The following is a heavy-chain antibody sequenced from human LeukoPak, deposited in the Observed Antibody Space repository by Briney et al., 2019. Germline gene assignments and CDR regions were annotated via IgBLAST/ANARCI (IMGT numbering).Heavy chain of an antibody. V-gene: IGHV4-4*02. CDR2: IYHSGST. CDR3: ARVGGYTYGYEFDY. J-gene: IGHJ4*02. CDR1: GGSISSTNW. Sequence: SETLSLTCTVSGGSISSTNWWSWVRQPPGKGLEWIGEIYHSGSTNYNPSLKSRVTISVDTAKNQFSLKLSSVTAADTAVYYCARVGGYTYGYEFDYWGQGTLVTVSS. D-gene: IGHD5-18*01.